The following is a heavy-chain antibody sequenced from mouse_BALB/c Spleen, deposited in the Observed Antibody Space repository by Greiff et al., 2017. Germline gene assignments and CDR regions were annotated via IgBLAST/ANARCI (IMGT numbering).Heavy chain of an antibody. V-gene: IGHV1S135*01. CDR1: GYAFTSYN. Sequence: EVKLVESGPELVKPGASVKVSCKASGYAFTSYNMYWVKQSHGKSLEWIGYIDPYNGGTSYNQKFKGKATLTVDKSSSTAYMHLNSLTSEDSAVYYCARFLSYYGAFAYWGQGTLVTVSA. CDR3: ARFLSYYGAFAY. CDR2: IDPYNGGT. J-gene: IGHJ3*01. D-gene: IGHD2-10*01.